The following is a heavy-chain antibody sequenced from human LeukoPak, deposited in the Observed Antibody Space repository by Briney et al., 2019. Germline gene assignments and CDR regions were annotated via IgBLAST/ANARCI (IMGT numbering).Heavy chain of an antibody. D-gene: IGHD3-10*01. J-gene: IGHJ3*02. Sequence: PGGSLRLSCAASGFTFSSYSMNWVRQAPGKGLEWVSSISSSSSYIYNADSVKGRFTISRDNAKNSLYLQMNSLRAEDTAVYYCARDTRWFGEFSAFDIWGRGPMVTVSS. CDR3: ARDTRWFGEFSAFDI. CDR1: GFTFSSYS. CDR2: ISSSSSYI. V-gene: IGHV3-21*01.